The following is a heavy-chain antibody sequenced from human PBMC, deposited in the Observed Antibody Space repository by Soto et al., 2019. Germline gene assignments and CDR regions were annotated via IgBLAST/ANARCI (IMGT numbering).Heavy chain of an antibody. V-gene: IGHV4-61*08. J-gene: IGHJ4*02. CDR2: INHSGST. CDR1: GGSISDGAYY. Sequence: PSETLSLTCTVSGGSISDGAYYWSWIRQPPGKGLGWIGEINHSGSTNYNPSLKSRVTTSTDTSKNQFSLKLSSVTAADTAVCYCARSEYTVVYYPHDYWGQGTLVTVSS. D-gene: IGHD3-10*01. CDR3: ARSEYTVVYYPHDY.